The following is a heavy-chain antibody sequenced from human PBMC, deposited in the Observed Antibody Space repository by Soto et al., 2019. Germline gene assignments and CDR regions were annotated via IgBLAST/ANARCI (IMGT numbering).Heavy chain of an antibody. Sequence: EVQLLESGGGLIQPGGSLRLSCAASGFAFSRSAMAWVRQAPEKGLEWVSSISEGGGTTFYAGSVAGRFTISRDNSKNTLYLQMNSVRADDTAVYYCAKGGYRHAYDWGRGTLVTVSS. CDR3: AKGGYRHAYD. CDR2: ISEGGGTT. CDR1: GFAFSRSA. V-gene: IGHV3-23*01. D-gene: IGHD3-16*01. J-gene: IGHJ4*02.